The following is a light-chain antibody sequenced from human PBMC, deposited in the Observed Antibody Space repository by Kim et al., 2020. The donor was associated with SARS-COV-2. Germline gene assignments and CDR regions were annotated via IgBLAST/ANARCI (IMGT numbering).Light chain of an antibody. CDR3: QQSDDFPRS. Sequence: DIQMTQSPSSLSASVGDKVTIPCEASEDISNYLNWYQQKPGQAPNLLIYDASNLKEGGPPRFSGSGSGTDFIFTISSVQPEDIATYYCQQSDDFPRSFGQGTKLEI. J-gene: IGKJ2*03. CDR2: DAS. CDR1: EDISNY. V-gene: IGKV1-33*01.